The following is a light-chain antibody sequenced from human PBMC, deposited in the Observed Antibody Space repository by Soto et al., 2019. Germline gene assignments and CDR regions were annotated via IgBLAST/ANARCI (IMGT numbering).Light chain of an antibody. J-gene: IGKJ1*01. CDR3: QQYNSYPRT. Sequence: DIQMTQSPSTLSASVGDRVTIACRASQSISSWLAWYQQKPGKDPKILIYKASSLESGVPSRFSGSGSGTEFTLTISRLQPDDFATYYCQQYNSYPRTFGQGTKVDIK. V-gene: IGKV1-5*03. CDR2: KAS. CDR1: QSISSW.